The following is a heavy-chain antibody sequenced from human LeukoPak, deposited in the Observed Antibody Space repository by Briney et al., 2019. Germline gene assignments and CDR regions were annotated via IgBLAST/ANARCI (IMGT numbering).Heavy chain of an antibody. V-gene: IGHV4-34*01. D-gene: IGHD2-2*01. CDR1: GGSFSGYY. CDR2: INHSGST. Sequence: SETLSLTCAVYGGSFSGYYWSWIRQPPGKGLEWIGEINHSGSTNYNPSLKSRVTISVDTSKNQFSLKLSSVTAADTAVYYCARGPIKDIVVVPAANDCWFDPWGQGTLVTVSS. J-gene: IGHJ5*02. CDR3: ARGPIKDIVVVPAANDCWFDP.